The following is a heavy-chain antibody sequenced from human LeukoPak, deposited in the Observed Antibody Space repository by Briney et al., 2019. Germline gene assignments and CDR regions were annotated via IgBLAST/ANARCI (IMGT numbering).Heavy chain of an antibody. V-gene: IGHV3-11*01. CDR3: AKSSGWYEYYYYYYMDV. D-gene: IGHD6-19*01. Sequence: LSLTCAVYGGSFSGYYWSWIRQAPGKGLEWVSYISSSGSTIYYADSVKGRFTISRDNAKNSLYLQMNSLRAEDTAVYYCAKSSGWYEYYYYYYMDVWGKGTTVTISS. J-gene: IGHJ6*03. CDR2: ISSSGSTI. CDR1: GGSFSGYY.